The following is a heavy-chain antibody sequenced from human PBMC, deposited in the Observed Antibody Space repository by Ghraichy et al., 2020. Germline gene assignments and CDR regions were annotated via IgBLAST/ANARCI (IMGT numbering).Heavy chain of an antibody. CDR3: ASIRSGDILTGYLGAFDAFDI. CDR2: IYHSGST. Sequence: SETLSLTCAVSGGSISSSNWWSWVRQPPGKGLEWIGEIYHSGSTNYNPSLKSRVTISVDKSKNQFSLKLSSVTAADTAVYYCASIRSGDILTGYLGAFDAFDIWGQGTMVTVSS. D-gene: IGHD3-9*01. J-gene: IGHJ3*02. V-gene: IGHV4-4*02. CDR1: GGSISSSNW.